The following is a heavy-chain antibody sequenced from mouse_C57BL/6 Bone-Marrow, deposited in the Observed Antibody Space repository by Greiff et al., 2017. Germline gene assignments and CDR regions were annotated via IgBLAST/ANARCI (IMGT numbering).Heavy chain of an antibody. Sequence: EVKVVESGAELVRPGASVKLSCTASGFNIKDDYMHWVKQRPEQGLEWIGWIDPENGDTEYASKFQGKATITADTSSNTAYLQLSSLTSEDTAVYYCTSCGYYSYYAMDYWGQGTSVTVSS. V-gene: IGHV14-4*01. J-gene: IGHJ4*01. D-gene: IGHD2-3*01. CDR3: TSCGYYSYYAMDY. CDR1: GFNIKDDY. CDR2: IDPENGDT.